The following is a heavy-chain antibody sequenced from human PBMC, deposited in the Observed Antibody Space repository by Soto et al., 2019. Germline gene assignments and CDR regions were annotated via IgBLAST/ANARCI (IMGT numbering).Heavy chain of an antibody. J-gene: IGHJ6*02. D-gene: IGHD3-16*01. Sequence: EVQLVESGGGLVQPGGSLRLSCAASGFTFSSYWMSWVRQAPGKGLEWVANLKQDGSEKYYVDSVKGRFTISRDNAKNSLYLQMNSLRAEDTAVYYCARELTHKFYYYYGMDVWGQGTTVTVSS. CDR2: LKQDGSEK. V-gene: IGHV3-7*03. CDR3: ARELTHKFYYYYGMDV. CDR1: GFTFSSYW.